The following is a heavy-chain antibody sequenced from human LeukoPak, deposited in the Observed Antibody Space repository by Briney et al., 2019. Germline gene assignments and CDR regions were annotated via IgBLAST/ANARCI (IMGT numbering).Heavy chain of an antibody. Sequence: GGSLRLSCAASEFTFSNNAMSWVRQAPGKGLEWVSATSTSGGSAYYADSVKGRFTTSRDNSKDMVYLQMNSLRAEDTSLHYCAKDTYYNSRSGYYVFDSWGQGSLVTVSA. CDR2: TSTSGGSA. V-gene: IGHV3-23*01. CDR3: AKDTYYNSRSGYYVFDS. CDR1: EFTFSNNA. D-gene: IGHD3-3*01. J-gene: IGHJ4*02.